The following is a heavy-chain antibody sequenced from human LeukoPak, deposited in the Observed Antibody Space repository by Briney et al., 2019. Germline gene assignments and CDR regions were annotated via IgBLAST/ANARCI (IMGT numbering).Heavy chain of an antibody. CDR3: ARHYGYTRPEGFDY. CDR1: GSSFTSYW. D-gene: IGHD6-13*01. CDR2: IDPSDSYT. J-gene: IGHJ4*02. V-gene: IGHV5-10-1*01. Sequence: HGASLKISCKGSGSSFTSYWISWVRQLPGKGLEWMGRIDPSDSYTNYSPSFQGHVTISADKSISTAYLQWSSLKASDTAMYYCARHYGYTRPEGFDYWGQGTLVTVSS.